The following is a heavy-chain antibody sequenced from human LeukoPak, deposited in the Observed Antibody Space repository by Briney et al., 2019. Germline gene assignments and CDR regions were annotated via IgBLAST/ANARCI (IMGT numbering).Heavy chain of an antibody. V-gene: IGHV4-34*01. CDR3: ARGKGRVPGAFDT. CDR1: GGSFSGYY. J-gene: IGHJ3*02. Sequence: SETLSLTCAVCGGSFSGYYWSWIRQPPGKGLEWIGEINHSGSTNYNPSLKSRVTISVDTSKNQFSLKLSSVTAADTPVYYCARGKGRVPGAFDTWGRGTMVTVSS. CDR2: INHSGST.